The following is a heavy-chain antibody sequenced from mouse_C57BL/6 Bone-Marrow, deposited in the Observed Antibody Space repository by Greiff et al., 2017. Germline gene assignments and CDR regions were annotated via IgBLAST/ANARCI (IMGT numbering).Heavy chain of an antibody. V-gene: IGHV3-8*01. J-gene: IGHJ4*01. CDR2: ISYSGST. Sequence: VQLQQSGPGLAKPSQTLSLTCSVTGYSITSDYWNWIRKFPGNKLEYMGYISYSGSTYYNPSLNSRISITRDTSTTHHSLQLNSVTTEDTATDYCARWGGYYAMDYWGQGTSVTVSS. CDR1: GYSITSDY. CDR3: ARWGGYYAMDY.